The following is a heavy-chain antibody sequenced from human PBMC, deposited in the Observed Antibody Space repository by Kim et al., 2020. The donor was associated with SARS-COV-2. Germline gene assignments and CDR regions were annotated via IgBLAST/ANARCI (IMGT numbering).Heavy chain of an antibody. CDR3: ARLNYGSGSYDY. Sequence: YYNPSLKSRVTISVDTSKNQFSLKLSSVTAADTAVYYCARLNYGSGSYDYWGQGTLVTVSS. V-gene: IGHV4-39*01. J-gene: IGHJ4*02. D-gene: IGHD3-10*01.